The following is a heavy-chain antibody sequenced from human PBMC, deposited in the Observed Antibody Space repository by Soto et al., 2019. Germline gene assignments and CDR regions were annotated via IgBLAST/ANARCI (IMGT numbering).Heavy chain of an antibody. CDR3: ARDYRVSEIFGVVINYAMDV. V-gene: IGHV4-34*01. Sequence: SETLSLTCAVYGGSFSGYYWSWLRQPPGKGLEWIGEINHSGSPNYNPSLKSRVTISVDTSKNQFSLKLNSVTAADTAVYYCARDYRVSEIFGVVINYAMDVWGQGTTVTVSS. D-gene: IGHD3-3*01. CDR1: GGSFSGYY. J-gene: IGHJ6*02. CDR2: INHSGSP.